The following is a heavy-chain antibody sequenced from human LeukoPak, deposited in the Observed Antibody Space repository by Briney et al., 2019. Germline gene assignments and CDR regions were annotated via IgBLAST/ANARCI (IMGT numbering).Heavy chain of an antibody. CDR1: GFTFSSYS. CDR2: ISSSSSYI. J-gene: IGHJ6*03. Sequence: GGSLRLSCAASGFTFSSYSMNWVRQAPGEGLEWVSSISSSSSYIYYADSVKGRFTISRDNAKNSLYLQMNSLRAEDTAVYYCARDGRSSSLLNDYYYMDVWGKGTTVTVSS. V-gene: IGHV3-21*01. D-gene: IGHD6-6*01. CDR3: ARDGRSSSLLNDYYYMDV.